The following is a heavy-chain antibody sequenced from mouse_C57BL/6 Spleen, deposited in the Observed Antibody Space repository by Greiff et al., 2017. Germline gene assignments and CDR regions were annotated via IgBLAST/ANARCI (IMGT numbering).Heavy chain of an antibody. Sequence: VQLQQSGPGLVQPSQSLSITCTVSGFSLTSYGVHWVRQSPGKGLEWLGVIWRGGSTDYNAAFMSRLSITKDNSKSQVFFKMNSLQADDTAIYYCAKKASNWDDYAMDYWGQGTSVTVSS. CDR1: GFSLTSYG. CDR2: IWRGGST. J-gene: IGHJ4*01. V-gene: IGHV2-5*01. CDR3: AKKASNWDDYAMDY. D-gene: IGHD4-1*01.